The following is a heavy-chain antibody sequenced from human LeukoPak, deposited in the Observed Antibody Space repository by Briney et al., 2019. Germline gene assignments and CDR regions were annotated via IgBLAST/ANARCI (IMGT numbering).Heavy chain of an antibody. CDR1: GFTFSIYE. Sequence: GGSLRLSCAASGFTFSIYEMNWVRQAPGKGLVWVARITSDGSSTTYAESVKGRFTISRDNAKNTLYLQMNSLRAEDTAVYYCARDWYHAIDYWGQGTLVTVSS. D-gene: IGHD2-2*01. J-gene: IGHJ4*02. V-gene: IGHV3-74*03. CDR2: ITSDGSST. CDR3: ARDWYHAIDY.